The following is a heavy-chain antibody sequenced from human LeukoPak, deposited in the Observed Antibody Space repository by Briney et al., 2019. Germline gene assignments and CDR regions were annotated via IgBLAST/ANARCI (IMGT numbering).Heavy chain of an antibody. J-gene: IGHJ4*02. CDR2: MNPNSGNT. CDR1: GYTFTSCD. CDR3: TRGSSGRRDN. V-gene: IGHV1-8*01. Sequence: ASGKVSCKASGYTFTSCDINWVRQATGQGRGWMGWMNPNSGNTGYGQSFQGRITMTRDISIGTAYMELSNLTSEDTAIYYCTRGSSGRRDNWGQGTLVTVSA. D-gene: IGHD6-19*01.